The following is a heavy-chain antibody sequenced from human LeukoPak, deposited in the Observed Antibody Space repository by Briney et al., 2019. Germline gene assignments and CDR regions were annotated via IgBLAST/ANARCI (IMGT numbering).Heavy chain of an antibody. V-gene: IGHV4-59*01. CDR2: IYYSGST. CDR1: GGSISSYY. J-gene: IGHJ6*02. Sequence: SETLSLTCTVSGGSISSYYWSWIRQPPGKGLEWIGYIYYSGSTNYNPSLKSRVTISVDTSKNQFSLKLSSVTAADTAVYYCAREDPQTKVPEGMDVWGQGTTVTVSS. CDR3: AREDPQTKVPEGMDV. D-gene: IGHD4/OR15-4a*01.